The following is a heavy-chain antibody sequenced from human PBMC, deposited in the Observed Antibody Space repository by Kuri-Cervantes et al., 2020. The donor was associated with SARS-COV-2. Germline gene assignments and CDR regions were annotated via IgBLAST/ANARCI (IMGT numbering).Heavy chain of an antibody. CDR3: ARDRLWLLYSSSLSPYFDY. V-gene: IGHV3-48*01. D-gene: IGHD3-3*01. Sequence: GGSLRLSCAASGFTFSSYSMNWVRQAPGKGLEWVSYISSSSSTIYYADSVKGRFTISRDNSKNTLYLQMNSLRAVDTAVYYCARDRLWLLYSSSLSPYFDYWGQGTLVTVSS. CDR1: GFTFSSYS. J-gene: IGHJ4*02. CDR2: ISSSSSTI.